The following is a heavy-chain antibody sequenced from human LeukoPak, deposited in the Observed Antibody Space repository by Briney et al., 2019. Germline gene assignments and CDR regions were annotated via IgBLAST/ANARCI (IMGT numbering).Heavy chain of an antibody. CDR2: IKQDGSEK. D-gene: IGHD3-10*01. CDR1: GFTFSSYW. J-gene: IGHJ3*02. CDR3: ARIEYYLKPDAFDI. V-gene: IGHV3-7*01. Sequence: PGGSLRLSCAASGFTFSSYWMSWVRQAPGQGLEWVANIKQDGSEKYYVDSVRGRFTISRDNAKNSLYLQMNSLRAEDTAVYYCARIEYYLKPDAFDIWGQGTMVTVSS.